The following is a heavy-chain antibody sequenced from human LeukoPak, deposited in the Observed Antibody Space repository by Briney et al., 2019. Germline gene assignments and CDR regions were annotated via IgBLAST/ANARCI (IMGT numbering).Heavy chain of an antibody. V-gene: IGHV3-30*02. CDR2: IRYDGSNK. D-gene: IGHD3-22*01. Sequence: GGSLRLSCAASGFTFSSYGMHWVRQAPGKGLEWVAFIRYDGSNKYYADSVKGRFTNSRDNSKNTLYLQMNSLRAEDTAVYYCAKGPGVVVITPLFDYWGQGTLVTVSS. CDR3: AKGPGVVVITPLFDY. J-gene: IGHJ4*02. CDR1: GFTFSSYG.